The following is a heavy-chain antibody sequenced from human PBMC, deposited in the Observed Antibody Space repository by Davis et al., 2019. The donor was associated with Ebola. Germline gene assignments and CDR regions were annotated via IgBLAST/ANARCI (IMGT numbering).Heavy chain of an antibody. Sequence: AASVKVSCKASGYTFTGYYMHWERQAPGQGLEWMGWINPNSGGTNYAQKFQGRVTITRDTSANTAYMELSSLRSEDTAVYYCARDKFYFDTSGYFEYWGQGTLVTVSS. CDR3: ARDKFYFDTSGYFEY. CDR1: GYTFTGYY. V-gene: IGHV1-2*02. CDR2: INPNSGGT. D-gene: IGHD3-22*01. J-gene: IGHJ4*02.